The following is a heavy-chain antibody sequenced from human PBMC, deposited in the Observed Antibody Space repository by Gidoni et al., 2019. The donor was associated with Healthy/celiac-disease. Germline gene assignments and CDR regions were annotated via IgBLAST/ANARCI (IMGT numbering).Heavy chain of an antibody. CDR3: ARLNYDSSGYYYVVGDY. Sequence: KGLEWMGRIDPSDSYTNYSPSFQGHVTISADKSISTAYLQWSSLKASDTAMYYCARLNYDSSGYYYVVGDYWGQGTLVTVSS. CDR2: IDPSDSYT. V-gene: IGHV5-10-1*01. D-gene: IGHD3-22*01. J-gene: IGHJ4*02.